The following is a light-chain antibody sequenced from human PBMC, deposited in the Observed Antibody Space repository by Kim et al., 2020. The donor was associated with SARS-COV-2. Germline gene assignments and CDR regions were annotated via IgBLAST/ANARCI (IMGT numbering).Light chain of an antibody. V-gene: IGKV1D-16*01. Sequence: DIQVTQSPSSLSASIGDRVTITCRASQGVGRWLAWYQQKPGKAPKSLIYSVSSLQRGVPSRFRGSGSGTHFTLTITSLQPEDFATYYCQQYDRYPVTFGQGTRLEIK. CDR2: SVS. J-gene: IGKJ5*01. CDR1: QGVGRW. CDR3: QQYDRYPVT.